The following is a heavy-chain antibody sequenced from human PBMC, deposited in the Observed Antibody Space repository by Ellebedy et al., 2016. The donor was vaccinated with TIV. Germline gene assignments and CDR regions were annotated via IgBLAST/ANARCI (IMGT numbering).Heavy chain of an antibody. J-gene: IGHJ4*02. CDR1: GYTFTDYY. Sequence: ASVKVSXXASGYTFTDYYMHWVRQAPGQGLEWMGWINPNSGDTNYAQKFQGRVTLTRDTSITTAYMELSRLTSDDTAVYYCARDDHWAIDSWGQGTPVTVSS. D-gene: IGHD7-27*01. CDR3: ARDDHWAIDS. CDR2: INPNSGDT. V-gene: IGHV1-2*02.